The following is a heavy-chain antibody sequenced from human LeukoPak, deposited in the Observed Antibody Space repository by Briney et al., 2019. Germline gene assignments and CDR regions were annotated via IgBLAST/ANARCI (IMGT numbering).Heavy chain of an antibody. CDR3: AREKSRGGDFYGMDV. D-gene: IGHD2-15*01. V-gene: IGHV3-53*01. Sequence: GGSLRLSCAASGFTVSTKYMSWVRQSPVKGLEWVSITYSGGVTYYADSVRGRFTISRDNSKNTMDLQMDSLRADDTAIYYCAREKSRGGDFYGMDVWGQGTTVTVSS. CDR1: GFTVSTKY. J-gene: IGHJ6*02. CDR2: TYSGGVT.